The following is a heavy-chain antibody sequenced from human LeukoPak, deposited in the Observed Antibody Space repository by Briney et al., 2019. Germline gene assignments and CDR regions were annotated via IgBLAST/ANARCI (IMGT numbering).Heavy chain of an antibody. D-gene: IGHD2-15*01. CDR2: INAGNGNT. CDR3: ARVEGYCSGGSCYTFDY. V-gene: IGHV1-3*01. J-gene: IGHJ4*02. CDR1: GYTFTSYG. Sequence: ASVKVSCKASGYTFTSYGISWVRQAPGQGLEWMGWINAGNGNTKYSQKFQGRVTITRDTSASTAYMELSSLRSEDTAVYYCARVEGYCSGGSCYTFDYWGQGTLVTVSS.